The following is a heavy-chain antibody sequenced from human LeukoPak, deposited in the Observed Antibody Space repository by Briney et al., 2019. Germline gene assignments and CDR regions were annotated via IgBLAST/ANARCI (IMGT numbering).Heavy chain of an antibody. CDR2: ISHSGST. Sequence: SETLSLTCTVSGGSISSYYWSWIRQPPGKGLEWIGEISHSGSTNYNPSLKSRVTISVDTSKNQFSLKLSSVTAADTAVYYCARDRVLVMTGYPTGFDPWGQGTLVTVSS. CDR1: GGSISSYY. D-gene: IGHD3-9*01. J-gene: IGHJ5*02. CDR3: ARDRVLVMTGYPTGFDP. V-gene: IGHV4-34*01.